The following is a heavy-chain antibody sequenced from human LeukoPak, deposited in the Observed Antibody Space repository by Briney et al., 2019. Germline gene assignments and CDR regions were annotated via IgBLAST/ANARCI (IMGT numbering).Heavy chain of an antibody. CDR2: IYPGDSDT. V-gene: IGHV5-51*01. D-gene: IGHD2/OR15-2a*01. J-gene: IGHJ6*02. CDR3: ARQNGIAIFGTGYYGMDV. Sequence: GESLKISCKGSGYSFTNYWIGWVRQMPGKGLEWMGIIYPGDSDTRYSPSFRGQVTISADKSVNTAYLQWRSLEASDTAIYYCARQNGIAIFGTGYYGMDVWGQGTTVTVSS. CDR1: GYSFTNYW.